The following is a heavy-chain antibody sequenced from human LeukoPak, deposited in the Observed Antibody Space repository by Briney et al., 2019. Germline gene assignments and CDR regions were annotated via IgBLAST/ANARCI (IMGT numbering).Heavy chain of an antibody. CDR2: IIPIFGTA. Sequence: SVKVSCKASGGTFSSYAISWVRQAPGQGLEWMGGIIPIFGTANYAQKFQGRVTMTRDTSISTAYMELSRLRSDDTAVYYCARGRRYCSSTSCYRYYYYYMDVWGKGTTATVSS. J-gene: IGHJ6*03. D-gene: IGHD2-2*01. CDR3: ARGRRYCSSTSCYRYYYYYMDV. V-gene: IGHV1-69*05. CDR1: GGTFSSYA.